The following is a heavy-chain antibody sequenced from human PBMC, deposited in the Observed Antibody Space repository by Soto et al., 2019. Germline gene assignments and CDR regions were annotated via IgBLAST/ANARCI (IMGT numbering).Heavy chain of an antibody. V-gene: IGHV1-8*01. CDR2: MNPNSGNT. CDR3: ARAPLTCTTAGDWFAP. D-gene: IGHD1-26*01. J-gene: IGHJ5*02. Sequence: QVQLVQSGAEVKKPGASVKVSCKASGYTFTSYDINWVGQATGQGLEWMGWMNPNSGNTGYAQKLQGIVTMTRNISLITAYMELSSLISDDTAVSYCARAPLTCTTAGDWFAPRGQGTLVTASS. CDR1: GYTFTSYD.